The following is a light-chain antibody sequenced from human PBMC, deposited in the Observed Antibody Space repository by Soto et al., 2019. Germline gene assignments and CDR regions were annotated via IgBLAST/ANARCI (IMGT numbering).Light chain of an antibody. Sequence: QSVLTQPDSVSASLGESITISCTGTNTDIGGYNYVSWYQQHPGKAPKLVIYDVTSRPSGIPNRFSGSKSGFTASLTISGLQAEDDAHYFCSSYGAYRTLEVFGTGTKVTVL. J-gene: IGLJ1*01. CDR3: SSYGAYRTLEV. CDR2: DVT. CDR1: NTDIGGYNY. V-gene: IGLV2-14*03.